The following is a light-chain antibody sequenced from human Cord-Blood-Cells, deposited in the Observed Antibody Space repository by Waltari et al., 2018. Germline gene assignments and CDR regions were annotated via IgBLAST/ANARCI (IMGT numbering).Light chain of an antibody. CDR1: QSVSSSD. J-gene: IGKJ2*01. CDR3: QQYGSSPPYT. CDR2: GAS. V-gene: IGKV3-20*01. Sequence: EVVLTQSPGTLSLSPGESAALSCRASQSVSSSDLAWYQQKPGQPPRLLIYGASGRAPGIPDRFSGSGSGTDFTLTISRLESEDFAVYCCQQYGSSPPYTFGQGTKLEIK.